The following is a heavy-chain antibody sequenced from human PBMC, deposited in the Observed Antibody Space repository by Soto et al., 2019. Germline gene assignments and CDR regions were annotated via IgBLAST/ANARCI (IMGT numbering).Heavy chain of an antibody. CDR2: IYYRGST. CDR1: NYSVTTTSYY. V-gene: IGHV4-39*01. D-gene: IGHD3-9*01. Sequence: PSETLSLTCTVSNYSVTTTSYYLGWIRQPPGKGLEWIGSIYYRGSTYYNPSLKSRVTMSADTSKNQFSLMLSSVTAADTAVYFCARGFDWFYFDYWGQGALVTVSS. J-gene: IGHJ4*02. CDR3: ARGFDWFYFDY.